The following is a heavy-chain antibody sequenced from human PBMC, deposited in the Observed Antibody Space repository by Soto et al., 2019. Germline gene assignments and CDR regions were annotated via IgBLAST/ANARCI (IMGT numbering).Heavy chain of an antibody. CDR2: IYDSGSP. CDR3: ARGVGSSPPQY. CDR1: GGSISVYY. V-gene: IGHV4-59*01. D-gene: IGHD1-26*01. J-gene: IGHJ4*02. Sequence: SETLSLTCTISGGSISVYYWSWIRQTPGQGLEWIGYIYDSGSPYYNPSLKSRVSISADTSKNQISLKLTSATAADTAVYYCARGVGSSPPQYWGRGTLVTVSS.